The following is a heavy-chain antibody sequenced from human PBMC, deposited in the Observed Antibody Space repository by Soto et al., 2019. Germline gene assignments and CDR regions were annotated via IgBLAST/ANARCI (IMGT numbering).Heavy chain of an antibody. J-gene: IGHJ4*02. D-gene: IGHD6-6*01. V-gene: IGHV3-74*01. CDR1: GFTLSSYW. CDR2: INSDGSRT. CDR3: ASEYSSSSFDY. Sequence: PGGSLRLPCAASGFTLSSYWMHLVRQTPGKGLVWVPRINSDGSRTSYADSVKGRFTISRDNAKNTLYLQMNSLRAEDTAVYYCASEYSSSSFDYWGQGTLVTVSS.